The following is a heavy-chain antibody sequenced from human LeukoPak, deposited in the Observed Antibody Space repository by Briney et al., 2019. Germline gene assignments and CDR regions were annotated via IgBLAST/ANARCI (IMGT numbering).Heavy chain of an antibody. D-gene: IGHD6-19*01. V-gene: IGHV3-21*01. CDR3: ARADYSSGWYYYYYGMDV. CDR2: ISSSSSYI. J-gene: IGHJ6*02. Sequence: GGSLRLSCAASGFTFSSYSMNWVRQAPGKGLEWVSSISSSSSYIYYADSVKGRFTISRDNAKNTLYLQMNSLRAEDTAVYYCARADYSSGWYYYYYGMDVWGQGTTVTVSS. CDR1: GFTFSSYS.